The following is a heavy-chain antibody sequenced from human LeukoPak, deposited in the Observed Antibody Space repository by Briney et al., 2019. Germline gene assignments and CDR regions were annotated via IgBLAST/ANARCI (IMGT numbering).Heavy chain of an antibody. Sequence: ASVTVSCKASGYTFTGNYMHWVRQAPGQGLEWMGWINPNSGGTNYAQKFQGRVTMTRDTSISTAYMELSRLRADDTAVYYCARDDGGARFYYWGQGTLVTVSS. CDR3: ARDDGGARFYY. CDR1: GYTFTGNY. CDR2: INPNSGGT. D-gene: IGHD1-26*01. J-gene: IGHJ4*02. V-gene: IGHV1-2*02.